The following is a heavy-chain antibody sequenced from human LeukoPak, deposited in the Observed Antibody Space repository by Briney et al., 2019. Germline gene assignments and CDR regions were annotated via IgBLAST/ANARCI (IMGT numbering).Heavy chain of an antibody. J-gene: IGHJ4*02. CDR3: VHVHTTVTTV. V-gene: IGHV2-5*02. CDR1: GFSLATRGLG. Sequence: SGPTLMQPASTLTLTFTFSGFSLATRGLGVGWIRQPPVKALEWLSLIYWDDDKRYRPPLKSRLTITKDTPKNQVVLTMTNMDPVDTATYYCVHVHTTVTTVWGQGTLVTVSS. D-gene: IGHD4-17*01. CDR2: IYWDDDK.